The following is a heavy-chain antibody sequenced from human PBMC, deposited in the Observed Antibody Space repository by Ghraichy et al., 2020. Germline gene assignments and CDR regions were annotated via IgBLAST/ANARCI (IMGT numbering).Heavy chain of an antibody. CDR1: GFTFSSYG. CDR3: AKVVDDFWSGYPDSNAAADFDY. CDR2: ISYDGSNK. D-gene: IGHD3-3*01. J-gene: IGHJ4*02. Sequence: GGSLRLSCAASGFTFSSYGMHWVRQAPGKGLEWVAVISYDGSNKYYADSVKGRFTISRDNSKNTLYLQMNSLRAEDTAVYYCAKVVDDFWSGYPDSNAAADFDYWGQGTLVTVSS. V-gene: IGHV3-30*18.